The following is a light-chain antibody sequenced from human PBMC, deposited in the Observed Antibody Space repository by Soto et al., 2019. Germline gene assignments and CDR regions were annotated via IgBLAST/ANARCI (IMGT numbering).Light chain of an antibody. Sequence: EIVLTQSPATLSLSPGESATLSCRASQSVSTYLAWYQQKPCQAPRLLIHDAYTRATGIPVRFSGSGAGTDFTLTISSLEPEDFAVYYCQQRSNWPPYTFGQGTRLEIK. J-gene: IGKJ5*01. CDR2: DAY. CDR1: QSVSTY. V-gene: IGKV3-11*01. CDR3: QQRSNWPPYT.